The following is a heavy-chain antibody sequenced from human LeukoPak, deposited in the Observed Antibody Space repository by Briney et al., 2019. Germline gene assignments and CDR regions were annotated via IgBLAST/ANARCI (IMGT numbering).Heavy chain of an antibody. D-gene: IGHD6-19*01. J-gene: IGHJ4*02. Sequence: SGPTLVKPTPTLTLTCTFSGFSLRTRGVGVGWIRQPPGKALEWLSLIYWDDDERYSPSLKSRLTITKDTSKNQVVLTMTNMDPVDTATYYCAHSPSSGWSFDYWGQGTLVTVSS. CDR2: IYWDDDE. CDR3: AHSPSSGWSFDY. CDR1: GFSLRTRGVG. V-gene: IGHV2-5*02.